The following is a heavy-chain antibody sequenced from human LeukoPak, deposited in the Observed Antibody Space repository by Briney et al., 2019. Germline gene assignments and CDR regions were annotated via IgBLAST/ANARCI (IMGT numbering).Heavy chain of an antibody. D-gene: IGHD6-13*01. CDR3: AGEATSRLVPASAGKDLDY. Sequence: VASVKVSCKASGYTFTSYDMHWVRQAAGQGLEWMGISNPRGGGANYAQTFQGRFTMTRDTSSNTIYMELSSLRSDDTAVYYCAGEATSRLVPASAGKDLDYWGQGTLVTVS. CDR1: GYTFTSYD. V-gene: IGHV1-46*01. CDR2: SNPRGGGA. J-gene: IGHJ4*02.